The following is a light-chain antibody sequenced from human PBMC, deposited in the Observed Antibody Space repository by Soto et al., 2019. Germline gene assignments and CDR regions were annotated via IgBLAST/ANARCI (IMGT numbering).Light chain of an antibody. V-gene: IGLV2-23*01. Sequence: QSALTQPASVSGSPGQSITISCTGTSSDVVNDLLVSWYQQQPGKAPKLMIYEGTKRPAGVSDRFSGSKSGNTASLTISGLQAEDEADYYCSSFAGSNIWVFGGGTKVTVL. CDR1: SSDVVNDLL. J-gene: IGLJ3*02. CDR3: SSFAGSNIWV. CDR2: EGT.